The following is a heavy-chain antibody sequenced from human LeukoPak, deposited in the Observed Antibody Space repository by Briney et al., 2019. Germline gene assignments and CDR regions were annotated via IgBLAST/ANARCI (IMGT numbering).Heavy chain of an antibody. CDR2: ISYGGIDK. CDR1: GFNFSSYA. V-gene: IGHV3-30*04. J-gene: IGHJ3*02. D-gene: IGHD3-3*01. Sequence: GTSLRLSCAASGFNFSSYAMHWVRQAPGEGLEWVGLISYGGIDKSYADSVKGRFTISRDSSKRTLYLQMNSLRAEDTAMYYCARESWSDSVALDIWGLGTMVIVSS. CDR3: ARESWSDSVALDI.